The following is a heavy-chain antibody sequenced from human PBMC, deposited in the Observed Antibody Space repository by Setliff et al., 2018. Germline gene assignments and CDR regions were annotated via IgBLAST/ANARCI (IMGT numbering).Heavy chain of an antibody. CDR3: ARTGTYRYFDY. CDR1: GDSISSGFYY. J-gene: IGHJ4*02. Sequence: SETLSLTCTVSGDSISSGFYYWGWIRQPPGKGLEWIGRIDRFGNTYSNSSLKSRLTISVDTFKNQFFLKLTSVTAADTAIYYCARTGTYRYFDYWGQGTLVTVSS. V-gene: IGHV4-39*01. D-gene: IGHD1-1*01. CDR2: IDRFGNT.